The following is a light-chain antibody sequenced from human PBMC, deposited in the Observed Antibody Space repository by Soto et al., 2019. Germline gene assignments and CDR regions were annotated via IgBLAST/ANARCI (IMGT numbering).Light chain of an antibody. Sequence: IQMTQYPSSLSASVGDRLTITCRASQSISNYLNWYQQKPGKAPNLLIFAAYILQTGVPSRFTGGGSGTDFTLTISSLQPEDFGTYFCQQSYSSPLTFGGGTKVDI. J-gene: IGKJ4*01. CDR2: AAY. CDR3: QQSYSSPLT. V-gene: IGKV1-39*01. CDR1: QSISNY.